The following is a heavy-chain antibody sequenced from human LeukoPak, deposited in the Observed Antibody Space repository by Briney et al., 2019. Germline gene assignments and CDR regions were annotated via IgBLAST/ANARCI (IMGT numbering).Heavy chain of an antibody. Sequence: KPSETLSLTCTVSGGSMSSGAYYWAWVRQPPGKGLEWIGSISYSGRTFYRPSLTSRVAISIDASKSQFSLRLSSVTAADTAVYYCVRETSSSAHYWGQGTLVTVSS. CDR1: GGSMSSGAYY. D-gene: IGHD6-6*01. CDR2: ISYSGRT. J-gene: IGHJ4*02. V-gene: IGHV4-39*07. CDR3: VRETSSSAHY.